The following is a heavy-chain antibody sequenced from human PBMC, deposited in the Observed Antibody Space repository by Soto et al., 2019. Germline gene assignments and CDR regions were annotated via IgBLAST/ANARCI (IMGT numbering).Heavy chain of an antibody. Sequence: QVQLQESGPGLVKPSQTLSLTCTVSGASISSGDYYWTWIRQPPGKGLEWIGSIYYSGSTYYNPSLKSRVTISVETSNNQFSLKLSSVTAADTAVYYCARASYDSSTYYLDYWGQGTLVTVSS. J-gene: IGHJ4*02. CDR1: GASISSGDYY. CDR3: ARASYDSSTYYLDY. CDR2: IYYSGST. V-gene: IGHV4-30-4*01. D-gene: IGHD3-22*01.